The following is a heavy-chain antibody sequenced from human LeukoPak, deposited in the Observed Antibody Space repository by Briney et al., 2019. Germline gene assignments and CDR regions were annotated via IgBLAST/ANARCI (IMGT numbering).Heavy chain of an antibody. D-gene: IGHD3-16*02. V-gene: IGHV4-34*01. Sequence: SETLSLTCAVYGGSFSGYYWSWIRQPPGKGLEWIGEINHSGSTNYNPSLKSRVTISVDTSKNQFSLKLSSVTAADTAVYYCARWKNYDYVWGSYRYYFDYWGQGTLVTVSS. CDR1: GGSFSGYY. J-gene: IGHJ4*02. CDR2: INHSGST. CDR3: ARWKNYDYVWGSYRYYFDY.